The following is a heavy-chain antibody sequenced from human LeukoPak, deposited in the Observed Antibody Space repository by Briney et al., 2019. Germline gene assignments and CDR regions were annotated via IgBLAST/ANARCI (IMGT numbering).Heavy chain of an antibody. CDR1: GFTFSNYA. CDR2: ISGSGGSI. CDR3: AKDHDIWTGEIDY. J-gene: IGHJ4*02. D-gene: IGHD3-9*01. V-gene: IGHV3-23*01. Sequence: GGSLRLSCAASGFTFSNYAMTWVRQAPGKGLEWVSFISGSGGSIYYADSVKGRLAISRDNSKNTLYLQMNSLIAEDTAVYYCAKDHDIWTGEIDYWGQGTLVTVSS.